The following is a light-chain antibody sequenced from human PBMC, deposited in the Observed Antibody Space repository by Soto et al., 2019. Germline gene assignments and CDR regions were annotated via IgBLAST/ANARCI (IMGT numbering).Light chain of an antibody. V-gene: IGLV1-44*01. CDR1: SSNIGSNP. CDR3: AAWDDSLNGYV. J-gene: IGLJ1*01. Sequence: QSVLTQPPSASGTPGQRVTISCSGSSSNIGSNPVNWYQQLPGTAPKLLIYNNSQRPSGVPDRFSGSKSGTSASLASSGLQSEDEADYYCAAWDDSLNGYVSGTGTKVTVL. CDR2: NNS.